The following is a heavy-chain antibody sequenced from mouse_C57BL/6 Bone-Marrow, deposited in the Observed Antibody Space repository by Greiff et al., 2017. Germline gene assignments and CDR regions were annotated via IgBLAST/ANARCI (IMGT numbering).Heavy chain of an antibody. V-gene: IGHV1-64*01. CDR2: IHPNSGST. J-gene: IGHJ3*01. CDR1: GYTFTSYW. CDR3: ARKRDYSNTWFAY. D-gene: IGHD2-5*01. Sequence: QVQLQQPGAELVKPGASVKLSCKASGYTFTSYWMHWVKQRPGQGLEWIGMIHPNSGSTNYNEKFKSKATLTVDKSSSTAYMQLSSLTSEDSAVYYCARKRDYSNTWFAYWGQVTLVTVSA.